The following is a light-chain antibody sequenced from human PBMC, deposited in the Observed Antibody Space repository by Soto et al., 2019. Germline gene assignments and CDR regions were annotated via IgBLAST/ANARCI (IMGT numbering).Light chain of an antibody. CDR3: ATWDSSVSAWL. V-gene: IGLV2-8*01. CDR1: SSDVGGYHY. J-gene: IGLJ3*02. CDR2: EVS. Sequence: QSALTQPPSASGSPGQSVTISCTGTSSDVGGYHYVSWYQQHPGKAPKLMIYEVSKRPSGIPDRFSGSKSGTSATLGITRLQTGDEADYYCATWDSSVSAWLFGEGTQLTVL.